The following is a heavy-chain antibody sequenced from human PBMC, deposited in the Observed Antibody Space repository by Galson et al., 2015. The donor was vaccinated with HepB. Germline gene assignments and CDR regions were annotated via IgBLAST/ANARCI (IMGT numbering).Heavy chain of an antibody. Sequence: SLRLSCAASGFTFSSYSMNWVRQAPGKGLEWVSSISSSSSYIYYADSVKGRFTISRDNAKNSLYLQMNSLRAEDTAVYYCARGGSSEGDFDYWGQGTLVTVSS. CDR1: GFTFSSYS. V-gene: IGHV3-21*04. D-gene: IGHD2-2*01. CDR3: ARGGSSEGDFDY. J-gene: IGHJ4*02. CDR2: ISSSSSYI.